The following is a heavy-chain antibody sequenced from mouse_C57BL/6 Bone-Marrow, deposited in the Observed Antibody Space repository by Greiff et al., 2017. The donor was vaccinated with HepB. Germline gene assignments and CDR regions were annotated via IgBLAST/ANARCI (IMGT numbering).Heavy chain of an antibody. D-gene: IGHD1-1*01. V-gene: IGHV1-66*01. J-gene: IGHJ3*01. CDR1: GYSFTSYY. CDR2: IYPGSGNT. Sequence: QVQLQQSGPELVKPGASVKISCKASGYSFTSYYIHWVKQRPGQGLEWIGWIYPGSGNTKYNEKFKGKATLTADTSSSPAYMQLSSLTSEDSAVYYCARDGNCPYYYGSSWFAYWGQVTLVTVSA. CDR3: ARDGNCPYYYGSSWFAY.